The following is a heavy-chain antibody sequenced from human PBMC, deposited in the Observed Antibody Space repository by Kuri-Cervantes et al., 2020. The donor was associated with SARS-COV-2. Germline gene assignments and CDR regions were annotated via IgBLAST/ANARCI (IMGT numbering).Heavy chain of an antibody. J-gene: IGHJ4*02. CDR2: INHSGST. V-gene: IGHV4-34*01. D-gene: IGHD5-18*01. Sequence: GSLRLSCAVYGGSFSGYYWSWIRQPPGKGLEWIGEINHSGSTNYNPSLKSRATISVDTSKNQFSLKLSSVTAADTAVYYCARLLDTAMAPFDYWGQGTLVTVSS. CDR1: GGSFSGYY. CDR3: ARLLDTAMAPFDY.